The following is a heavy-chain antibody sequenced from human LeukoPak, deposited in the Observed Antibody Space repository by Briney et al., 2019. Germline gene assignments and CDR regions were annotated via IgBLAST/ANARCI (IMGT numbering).Heavy chain of an antibody. V-gene: IGHV4-31*03. J-gene: IGHJ4*02. CDR1: GGSISSGGYS. D-gene: IGHD3-3*01. Sequence: PSETLSLTCTVSGGSISSGGYSWSWIRQHPGKGLEWIGYIYYSGSTYYNPSLKSRVTISVDTSKNQFSLKLSSVTAADTAVYYCARDKITIFDYWGQGTLVTVSS. CDR2: IYYSGST. CDR3: ARDKITIFDY.